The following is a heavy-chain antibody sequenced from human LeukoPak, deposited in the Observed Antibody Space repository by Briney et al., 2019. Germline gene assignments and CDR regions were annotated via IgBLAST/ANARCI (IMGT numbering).Heavy chain of an antibody. J-gene: IGHJ3*02. CDR1: GFTFSSYS. Sequence: GGSLRLSCAASGFTFSSYSMNWVRQAPGKGLEWVSSISSSSSYIYYADSVKGRLTISRDNAKNSLYLQMNSLRAEDTAVYYCARVAYYDSSGPNDAFDIWGQGTMVTVSS. V-gene: IGHV3-21*01. CDR3: ARVAYYDSSGPNDAFDI. CDR2: ISSSSSYI. D-gene: IGHD3-22*01.